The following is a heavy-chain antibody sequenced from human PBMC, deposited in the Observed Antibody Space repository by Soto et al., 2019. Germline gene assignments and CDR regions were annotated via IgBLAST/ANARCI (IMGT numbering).Heavy chain of an antibody. CDR3: AKDKGGGIYYYYYGMDV. V-gene: IGHV3-9*01. Sequence: SLRLSCAASGFTFDDYAMHWVRQAPGKGLEWVSGISWNSGSIGYADSVKGRFTISRDNAKNSLYLQMNSLRAEDTALYYCAKDKGGGIYYYYYGMDVWGQGTTVTVSS. D-gene: IGHD1-26*01. J-gene: IGHJ6*02. CDR1: GFTFDDYA. CDR2: ISWNSGSI.